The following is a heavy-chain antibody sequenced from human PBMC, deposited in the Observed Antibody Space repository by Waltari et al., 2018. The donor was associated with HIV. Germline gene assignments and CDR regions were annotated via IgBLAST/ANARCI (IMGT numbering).Heavy chain of an antibody. CDR1: GGSFSTFY. CDR2: SYSSGTT. CDR3: AEDRCNGCVCQGSFEI. D-gene: IGHD2-8*01. V-gene: IGHV4-59*01. Sequence: QVQLQESGPGLVKPSETLSLACTVSGGSFSTFYWSWIRQPPRKGLGWIGYSYSSGTTNYNPPLKSRVTISGDTSRNQFSLRLSFVTAADTAVYYCAEDRCNGCVCQGSFEIWGQGTMVTVSS. J-gene: IGHJ3*02.